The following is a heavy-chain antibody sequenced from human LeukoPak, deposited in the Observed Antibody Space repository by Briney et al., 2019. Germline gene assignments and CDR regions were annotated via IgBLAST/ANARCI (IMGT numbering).Heavy chain of an antibody. CDR2: INHSGSS. J-gene: IGHJ3*02. D-gene: IGHD1-20*01. CDR3: ARDGVTEPDAFDI. Sequence: SETLSLTCTVSGGSISSSSYYWGWVRQPPGKGLEWIGSINHSGSSYYNPSLKSRVTISVDTSKNQFSLKLKSVTAADTAVYYCARDGVTEPDAFDIWGQGTMVTVSS. V-gene: IGHV4-39*07. CDR1: GGSISSSSYY.